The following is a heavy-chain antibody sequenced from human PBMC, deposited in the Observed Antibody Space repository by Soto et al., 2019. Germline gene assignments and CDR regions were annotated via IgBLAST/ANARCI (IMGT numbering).Heavy chain of an antibody. CDR1: GFTFNSYA. D-gene: IGHD3-16*01. Sequence: GGSLRLSCAASGFTFNSYAMHWVRQAPGKGLDWVAVIWNDGSNKYYSASVKGRFTISRDNSNNTLYLQINPLRAEGAALYSCVRCDRQRIGEFDHGVQGTLVTAST. CDR2: IWNDGSNK. V-gene: IGHV3-33*01. J-gene: IGHJ4*02. CDR3: VRCDRQRIGEFDH.